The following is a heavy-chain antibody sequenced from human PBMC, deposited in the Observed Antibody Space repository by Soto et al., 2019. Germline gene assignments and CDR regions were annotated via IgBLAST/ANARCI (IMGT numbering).Heavy chain of an antibody. CDR1: SGSFSTYY. D-gene: IGHD3-10*01. V-gene: IGHV4-34*02. Sequence: QVQLQQWGAGLLKPSETLSLTCAGDSGSFSTYYCSWTRQPPGKGLEWIGEIHPSGDTDYNPSLSNRVTISLHTSKNQFSLKLTSVTAADTAVYFCSRGRVPHKGGRTWRQGTLVTVSS. J-gene: IGHJ5*02. CDR3: SRGRVPHKGGRT. CDR2: IHPSGDT.